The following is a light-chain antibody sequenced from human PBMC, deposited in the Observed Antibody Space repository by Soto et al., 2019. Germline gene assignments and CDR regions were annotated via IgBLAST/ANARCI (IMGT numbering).Light chain of an antibody. CDR3: QQLKSNLIT. CDR1: QGINRF. J-gene: IGKJ5*01. Sequence: DIHLTQSPSFLSASVGDRVTITCRASQGINRFLAWYQQKPGKAPKLLIYAASTLQSGVPSRFSGSGSGTEFTLTISSLQPEDFATYYCQQLKSNLITFAQRTRLEIK. CDR2: AAS. V-gene: IGKV1-9*01.